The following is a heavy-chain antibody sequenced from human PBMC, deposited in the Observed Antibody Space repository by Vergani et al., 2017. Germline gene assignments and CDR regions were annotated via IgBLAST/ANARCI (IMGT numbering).Heavy chain of an antibody. D-gene: IGHD3-3*01. J-gene: IGHJ5*02. V-gene: IGHV4-31*03. CDR1: GGSISSHTYY. CDR2: VSYSGNT. Sequence: QVQLQESGPGLVKPSQTLSLTCTVSGGSISSHTYYWTWIRQHPGKGLEWVGYVSYSGNTYYNPSLKSRLTISLGTSKNQFSLKLTSVTAADTAVYYCAGNKRRYGWWSGYWSGGAWFDTWGQGTLVTVAS. CDR3: AGNKRRYGWWSGYWSGGAWFDT.